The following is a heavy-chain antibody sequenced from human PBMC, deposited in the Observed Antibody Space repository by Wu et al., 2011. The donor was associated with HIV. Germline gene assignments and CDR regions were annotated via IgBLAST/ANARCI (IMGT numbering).Heavy chain of an antibody. D-gene: IGHD3-10*01. CDR3: ARRGVVREVSPHVVRYFDL. J-gene: IGHJ2*01. Sequence: QVQLVQSGAEVKKPGSSVKVSCKASGDTFSSYAIGWVRQAPGQGLEWMGRIIPIFGTANYAQNFQGRVTITADKSTSTAYMELSSLRSEDTAVYYCARRGVVREVSPHVVRYFDLWGPWHPGHCLL. CDR2: IIPIFGTA. CDR1: GDTFSSYA. V-gene: IGHV1-69*06.